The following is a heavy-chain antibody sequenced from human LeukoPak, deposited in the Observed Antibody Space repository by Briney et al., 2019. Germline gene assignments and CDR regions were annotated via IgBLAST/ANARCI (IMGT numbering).Heavy chain of an antibody. CDR1: GGTFSSYA. D-gene: IGHD2-21*01. CDR2: IIPILGIA. V-gene: IGHV1-69*04. J-gene: IGHJ6*02. Sequence: SVTVSCKASGGTFSSYAISWVRQAPGQGLEWMGRIIPILGIANYAQKFQGRVTITADKSTSTAYMELSSLRSGDTAVYYCASPESSYSPIYYYYGMDVWGQGATVTVSS. CDR3: ASPESSYSPIYYYYGMDV.